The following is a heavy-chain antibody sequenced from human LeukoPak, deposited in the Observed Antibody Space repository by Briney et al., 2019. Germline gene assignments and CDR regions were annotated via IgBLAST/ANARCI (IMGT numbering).Heavy chain of an antibody. CDR2: IRYDGSNS. D-gene: IGHD6-19*01. CDR1: GFTFSRHG. Sequence: GRSLRLSCAASGFTFSRHGMHWVRQAPGKGLEWVTFIRYDGSNSHYIDSVKGRFTISGDNSKSTLYLQMDSLRAEDTAVYYCARWTGYNSGYYDYWGRGTLVTVSS. J-gene: IGHJ4*02. V-gene: IGHV3-33*01. CDR3: ARWTGYNSGYYDY.